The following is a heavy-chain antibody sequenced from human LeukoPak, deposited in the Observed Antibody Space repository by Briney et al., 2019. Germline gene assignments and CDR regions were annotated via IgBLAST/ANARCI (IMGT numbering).Heavy chain of an antibody. D-gene: IGHD3-22*01. V-gene: IGHV4-39*01. CDR2: IYYSGST. Sequence: PSETLSLTCTVSRGSISSSSYYWGWIRQPPGKGLEWIGSIYYSGSTYYNPSLKSRFTISVDTPKNQFSLKLSAVTAADTAGYYCASGRGYYYDSSGYKNKRPGLGGWPDIWGQGTMVTVSS. J-gene: IGHJ3*02. CDR3: ASGRGYYYDSSGYKNKRPGLGGWPDI. CDR1: RGSISSSSYY.